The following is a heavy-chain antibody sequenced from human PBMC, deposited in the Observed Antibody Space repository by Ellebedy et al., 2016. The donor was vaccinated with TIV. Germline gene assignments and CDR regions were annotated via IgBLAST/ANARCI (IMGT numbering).Heavy chain of an antibody. CDR2: INPSGGGT. CDR1: GYTFTSYY. Sequence: AASVKVSCKASGYTFTSYYMNWVRQAPGQGLEWMGLINPSGGGTTSAQKFQGRVTMTRDTSTSTVYMDLSSLRSEDTAVYYCARDIQDCTGGNCYPDFWGQGTLITVSS. D-gene: IGHD2-15*01. V-gene: IGHV1-46*01. CDR3: ARDIQDCTGGNCYPDF. J-gene: IGHJ4*02.